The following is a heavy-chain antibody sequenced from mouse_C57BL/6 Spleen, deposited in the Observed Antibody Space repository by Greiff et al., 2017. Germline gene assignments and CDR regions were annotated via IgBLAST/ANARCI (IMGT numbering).Heavy chain of an antibody. D-gene: IGHD1-1*01. Sequence: QVQLQQPGAELVKPGASVKMSCKASGYTFTSYWITWVKQRPGQGLEWIGDIYPGSGSTNYNEKFKSKATLTVDTSSSTAYMQLSSLTSEDSAVYYCARSATTVVADAMDYWGQGTSVTVSS. CDR3: ARSATTVVADAMDY. J-gene: IGHJ4*01. V-gene: IGHV1-55*01. CDR1: GYTFTSYW. CDR2: IYPGSGST.